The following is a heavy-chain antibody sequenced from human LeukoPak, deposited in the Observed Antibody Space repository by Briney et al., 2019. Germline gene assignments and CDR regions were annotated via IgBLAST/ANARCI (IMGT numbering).Heavy chain of an antibody. J-gene: IGHJ6*03. V-gene: IGHV4-59*01. Sequence: SETLSLTCTVSGGSISSYYWSWIRQPPGKGLEWIGYIYYSGSTNYNPSLKSRVTISVDTSKNQFSLKLSSVTAADTAVYYCARVEEGYGSGRREYYYYYMDVWGKGTTVTISS. D-gene: IGHD3-10*01. CDR1: GGSISSYY. CDR2: IYYSGST. CDR3: ARVEEGYGSGRREYYYYYMDV.